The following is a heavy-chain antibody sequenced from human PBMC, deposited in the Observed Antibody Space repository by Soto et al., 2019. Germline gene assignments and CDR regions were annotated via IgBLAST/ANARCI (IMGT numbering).Heavy chain of an antibody. CDR3: ARDKDRPQLGGNYYYILDV. V-gene: IGHV1-69*05. CDR2: IMPIFRTP. J-gene: IGHJ6*02. Sequence: QVQLEQSGAEVKKPGSSVKVSCKASGGTFSTSAISWVRQAPGQGLEWMGGIMPIFRTPDYAQKFQGRVTXTXDXXTSKAYMELSGLRSDDTAVYYCARDKDRPQLGGNYYYILDVWGQGTTVTVSS. D-gene: IGHD3-3*02. CDR1: GGTFSTSA.